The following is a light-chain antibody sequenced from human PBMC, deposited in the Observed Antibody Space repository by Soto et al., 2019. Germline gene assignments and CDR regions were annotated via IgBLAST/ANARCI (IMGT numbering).Light chain of an antibody. CDR3: QEYDGAPIT. Sequence: EIVLTQSPDSLPLSPGNIPTLYCTGSQSIRSERLAWYQQKPGQAPRLVSVEASNRASGMPERFSGSGSGTDYTLTRARLEPEDFAVYYCQEYDGAPITFGLGTRLEIK. V-gene: IGKV3-20*01. CDR1: QSIRSER. J-gene: IGKJ5*01. CDR2: EAS.